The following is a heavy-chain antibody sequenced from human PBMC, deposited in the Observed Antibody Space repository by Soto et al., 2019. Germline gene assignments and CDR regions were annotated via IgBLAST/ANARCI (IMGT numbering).Heavy chain of an antibody. V-gene: IGHV3-15*07. J-gene: IGHJ4*02. Sequence: GGSLRLSCAASGITFSNAWMHWVRQAPGKGLEWVGRVKSRILGETTDYAAPVKGRFTISRDDSTSTVYLQMNSLKTDDTAVYYCTTGFSSAWVGFHSWGQGTMVTVSP. CDR1: GITFSNAW. CDR2: VKSRILGETT. D-gene: IGHD1-26*01. CDR3: TTGFSSAWVGFHS.